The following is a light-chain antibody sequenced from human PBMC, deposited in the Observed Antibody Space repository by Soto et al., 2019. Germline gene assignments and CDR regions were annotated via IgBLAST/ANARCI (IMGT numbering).Light chain of an antibody. CDR1: QSVSNN. CDR3: LQYNNWPPIT. J-gene: IGKJ5*01. Sequence: EEVMTQSPATLSVSPGERATLSCRASQSVSNNLAWYQQKPGQAPRLLVYGSSSRATDIPARFSGSGSGTDFTLTISSLQSEDFAVDSFLQYNNWPPITFGQGTRLEIK. V-gene: IGKV3-15*01. CDR2: GSS.